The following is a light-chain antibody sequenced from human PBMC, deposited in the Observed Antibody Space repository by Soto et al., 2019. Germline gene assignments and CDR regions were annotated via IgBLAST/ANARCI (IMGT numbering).Light chain of an antibody. CDR1: QGVSSS. CDR2: ATS. V-gene: IGKV3-11*01. CDR3: QQSSNWPWT. Sequence: VLTQAPVTPSLSPGDRATLSCRARQGVSSSSVAWYQQKNGQAPRLLIYATSYRATGIPARFSGSGYGTDFNLIISSLEPEDFAVYFCQQSSNWPWTFGQGTKVDIK. J-gene: IGKJ1*01.